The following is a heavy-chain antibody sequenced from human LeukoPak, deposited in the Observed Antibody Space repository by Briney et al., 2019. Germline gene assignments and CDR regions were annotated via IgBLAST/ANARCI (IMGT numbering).Heavy chain of an antibody. V-gene: IGHV4-61*02. CDR1: GASMSSGDYH. J-gene: IGHJ3*02. Sequence: PSETLSLTCSVSGASMSSGDYHWTWLRQPAGKGPEWIGRIFKGVSTNYNPSLKSRATISQDTSKNQFSLDLTSVTAADTAVYYRALRNFGIGFHIWGQGTLVTVSS. D-gene: IGHD3-9*01. CDR2: IFKGVST. CDR3: ALRNFGIGFHI.